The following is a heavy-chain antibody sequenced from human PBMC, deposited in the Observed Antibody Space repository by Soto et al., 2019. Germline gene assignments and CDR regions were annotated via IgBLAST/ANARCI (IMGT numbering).Heavy chain of an antibody. D-gene: IGHD3-3*01. CDR3: ASSAIFGVVEDDY. J-gene: IGHJ4*02. CDR2: IYSGGST. CDR1: GFTVSSNY. Sequence: LRLSCAASGFTVSSNYMSWVRQAPGKGLEWVSVIYSGGSTYYADSVKGRFSISRDNSKNTLYLQMSSLRAEDTAVYYCASSAIFGVVEDDYWGQGTLVTVSS. V-gene: IGHV3-53*01.